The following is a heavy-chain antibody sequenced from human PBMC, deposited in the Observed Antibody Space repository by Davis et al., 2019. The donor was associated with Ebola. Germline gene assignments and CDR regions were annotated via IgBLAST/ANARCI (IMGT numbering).Heavy chain of an antibody. V-gene: IGHV3-21*01. CDR1: GFTFSSYS. Sequence: PSETLSLTCAASGFTFSSYSMNWVRQAPGKGLEWVSSISSSSSYIYYADSAKGRFTISRDNAKNSLYLQMNSLRAEDTAVYYCARDRPLDFFFGDYYGMDVWGQGTTVTVSS. D-gene: IGHD3-16*01. J-gene: IGHJ6*02. CDR2: ISSSSSYI. CDR3: ARDRPLDFFFGDYYGMDV.